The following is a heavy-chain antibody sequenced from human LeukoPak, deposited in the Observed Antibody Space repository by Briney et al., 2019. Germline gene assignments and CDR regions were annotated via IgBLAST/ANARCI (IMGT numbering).Heavy chain of an antibody. CDR1: GGSFSGYY. CDR2: INRSGST. J-gene: IGHJ5*02. V-gene: IGHV4-34*01. Sequence: SETLSLTCAVYGGSFSGYYWSWIRQPPGKGLEWIGEINRSGSTNYNPSLKSRVTISVDTSKNQFSLKLSSVTAADTAVYYCARGGYCSSTSCYNWFDPWGQGTLVTVSS. D-gene: IGHD2-2*01. CDR3: ARGGYCSSTSCYNWFDP.